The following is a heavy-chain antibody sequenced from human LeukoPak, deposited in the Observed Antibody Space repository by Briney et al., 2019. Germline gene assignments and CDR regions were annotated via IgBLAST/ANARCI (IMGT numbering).Heavy chain of an antibody. CDR2: IKLDGSDK. V-gene: IGHV3-7*01. D-gene: IGHD6-19*01. Sequence: GGSLRLSCAASGFTFRNYWMSWVRQAPGKGLEWVANIKLDGSDKYYVDSVKGRFAISRDNAKNSVYLQMNSLRAEDTAVYYCARVGQWLPDYWGQGILVTVSS. CDR3: ARVGQWLPDY. J-gene: IGHJ4*02. CDR1: GFTFRNYW.